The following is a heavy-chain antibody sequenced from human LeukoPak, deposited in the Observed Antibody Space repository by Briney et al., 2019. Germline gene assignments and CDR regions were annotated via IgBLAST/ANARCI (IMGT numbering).Heavy chain of an antibody. J-gene: IGHJ4*02. V-gene: IGHV4-30-2*01. D-gene: IGHD4-17*01. CDR1: GGSISSGGYS. Sequence: SETLSLACAVSGGSISSGGYSWSWIRQPPGKGLEWIGYIYHSGSTYYNPSLKSRVTISVDRSKNQFSLKLSSVTAADTAVYYCAREGDYGDPSSFDYWGQGTLVTVSS. CDR3: AREGDYGDPSSFDY. CDR2: IYHSGST.